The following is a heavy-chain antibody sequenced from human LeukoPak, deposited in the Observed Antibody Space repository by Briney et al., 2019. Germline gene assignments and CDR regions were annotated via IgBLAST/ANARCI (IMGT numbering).Heavy chain of an antibody. V-gene: IGHV3-72*01. CDR1: GFTFGTYA. D-gene: IGHD1-26*01. CDR2: TRNEANIYTT. CDR3: ASPVGATTVRAFDI. Sequence: GGSLRLSCAASGFTFGTYAMHWVRQAPGKGLEWVGRTRNEANIYTTKYAASVKGRFTISRDDSKNSLYLQMNSLKTEDTAVYYCASPVGATTVRAFDIWGQGTMVTVSS. J-gene: IGHJ3*02.